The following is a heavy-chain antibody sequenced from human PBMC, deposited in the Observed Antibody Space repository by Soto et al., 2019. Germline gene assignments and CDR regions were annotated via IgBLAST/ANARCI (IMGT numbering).Heavy chain of an antibody. V-gene: IGHV4-30-4*07. Sequence: SVGFCGSRIRQPKGKGLEWIGYIYDSGSTYYNSSLKSRVTMSVDTSKNQFSLKLSSVSGAEPAVYFCAGQVIYWGQETPFHLSS. CDR3: AGQVIY. J-gene: IGHJ4*02. CDR2: IYDSGST. CDR1: SVGFC.